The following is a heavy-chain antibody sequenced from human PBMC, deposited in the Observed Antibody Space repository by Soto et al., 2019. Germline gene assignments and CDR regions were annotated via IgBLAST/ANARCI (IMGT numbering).Heavy chain of an antibody. Sequence: PGGSLRLSCAASGFTFTTYSMNWVRQAPGKGLQWVSAISGSGGSTYYADSVKGRFTISRDNSKNTLYLQMNSLRAEDTAVYYCAKDSSWVTTDYWGQGTLVTVSS. CDR1: GFTFTTYS. D-gene: IGHD4-17*01. J-gene: IGHJ4*02. V-gene: IGHV3-23*01. CDR2: ISGSGGST. CDR3: AKDSSWVTTDY.